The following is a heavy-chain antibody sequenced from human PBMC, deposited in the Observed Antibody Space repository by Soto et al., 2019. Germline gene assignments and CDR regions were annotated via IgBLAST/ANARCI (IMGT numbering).Heavy chain of an antibody. J-gene: IGHJ4*02. D-gene: IGHD5-12*01. CDR1: GFTFSDYG. Sequence: QPGGSLRLSCVASGFTFSDYGMSWVRQAPGKGPDWVSTVNNAGTNTHYADSVKGRFTISRDNSKTTLYLQMNNLRVDDTAIYYCVRDTGGSDEMLDYWSQGTQGTVSS. V-gene: IGHV3-23*01. CDR3: VRDTGGSDEMLDY. CDR2: VNNAGTNT.